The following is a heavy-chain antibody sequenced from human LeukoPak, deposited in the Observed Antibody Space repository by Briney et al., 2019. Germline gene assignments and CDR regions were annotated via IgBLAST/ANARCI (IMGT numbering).Heavy chain of an antibody. J-gene: IGHJ4*02. CDR3: ARDYADYVGYFFFDY. CDR1: GFTFITYY. CDR2: ISGSGGDT. D-gene: IGHD4-17*01. V-gene: IGHV3-23*01. Sequence: GGSLRLSCAASGFTFITYYMTWVRQAPGKGLEWVSSISGSGGDTYYADSAKGRLTISRDNSQNTLCLQMNSLRAEDTAVYYCARDYADYVGYFFFDYWGQGTLVTVSS.